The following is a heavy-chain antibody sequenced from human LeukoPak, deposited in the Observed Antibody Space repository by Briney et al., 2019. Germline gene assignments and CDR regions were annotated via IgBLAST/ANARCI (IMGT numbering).Heavy chain of an antibody. CDR2: IYYSGGT. D-gene: IGHD2-15*01. J-gene: IGHJ5*02. V-gene: IGHV4-39*07. Sequence: SETLSLTCTVSGGSISSNGYYWAWFRQPPGKGLEWIGSIYYSGGTYYNPSLKSRVTISIDTSKNQFSLKLNSVTAADTAVYYCARVDGSCSGGSCPSGNWFDPWGQGTLVTVSS. CDR3: ARVDGSCSGGSCPSGNWFDP. CDR1: GGSISSNGYY.